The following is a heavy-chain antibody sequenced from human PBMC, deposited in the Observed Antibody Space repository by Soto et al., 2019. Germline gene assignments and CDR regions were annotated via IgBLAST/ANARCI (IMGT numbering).Heavy chain of an antibody. J-gene: IGHJ4*02. V-gene: IGHV2-5*01. D-gene: IGHD6-25*01. Sequence: QITLKESGPTLVKPTQTLTLTCTFSGFSLSTNAVGVGWIRQPPGKALEWLALIYWYDDKRYSPSLKTRLTITKDTSKNQVVLTMTNVNPVATATYYCAHRGQRLVRGSGYFDYWGQGTLDTVSS. CDR3: AHRGQRLVRGSGYFDY. CDR1: GFSLSTNAVG. CDR2: IYWYDDK.